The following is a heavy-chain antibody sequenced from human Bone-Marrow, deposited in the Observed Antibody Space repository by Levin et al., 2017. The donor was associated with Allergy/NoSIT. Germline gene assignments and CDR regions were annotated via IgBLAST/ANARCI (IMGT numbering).Heavy chain of an antibody. CDR2: IYYSGST. CDR1: GGSISSYY. D-gene: IGHD3-22*01. CDR3: ARHRDYDRAVGRDNAFDI. Sequence: SQTLSLTCTVSGGSISSYYWSWIRQPPGKGLEWIGYIYYSGSTNYNPSLKSRVTISVDTSKNQFSLKLSSVTAADTAVYYCARHRDYDRAVGRDNAFDIWGQGTMVTVSS. V-gene: IGHV4-59*08. J-gene: IGHJ3*02.